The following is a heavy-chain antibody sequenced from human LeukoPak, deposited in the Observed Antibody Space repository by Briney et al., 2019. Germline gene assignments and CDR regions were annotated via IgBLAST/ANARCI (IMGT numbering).Heavy chain of an antibody. V-gene: IGHV4-59*01. D-gene: IGHD3-16*01. CDR2: IYHSGST. Sequence: SETLSLTCTVSGGSISSYYGSWLRQPPGKGLEWIGYIYHSGSTNYNPSLKSRVTISVDTSKSQFCLKLTSVTAADTAVYYCARDQYDYVWGSFDFWGQGTLVTVSS. CDR3: ARDQYDYVWGSFDF. CDR1: GGSISSYY. J-gene: IGHJ4*02.